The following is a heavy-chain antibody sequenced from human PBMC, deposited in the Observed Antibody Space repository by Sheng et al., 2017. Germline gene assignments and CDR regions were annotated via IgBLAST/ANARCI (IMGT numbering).Heavy chain of an antibody. CDR1: GGSFSGYY. CDR2: INHSGST. D-gene: IGHD3-3*01. V-gene: IGHV4-34*01. J-gene: IGHJ4*02. CDR3: ARHYGVILRPFDY. Sequence: QVQLQQWGAGLLKPSETLSLTCAVYGGSFSGYYWSWIRQPPGKGLEWIGEINHSGSTNYNPSLKSRVTISVDTSKNQFSLKLSSVTAADTAVYYCARHYGVILRPFDYWGQGTLVHRLL.